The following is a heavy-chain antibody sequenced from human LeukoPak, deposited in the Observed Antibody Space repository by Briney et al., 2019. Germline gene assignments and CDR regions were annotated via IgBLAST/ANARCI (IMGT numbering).Heavy chain of an antibody. CDR2: INPNSGGT. D-gene: IGHD1-26*01. CDR1: GYTFTGYY. J-gene: IGHJ3*02. CDR3: ARGEQSGSYLRGAFDI. V-gene: IGHV1-2*02. Sequence: GASVKVSCKASGYTFTGYYMHWVRQAPGQGLEWMGWINPNSGGTNYAQKFQGRVTMTRDTSISTAYMELSRLRSDDTAVYYCARGEQSGSYLRGAFDIWGQGTMVTVSS.